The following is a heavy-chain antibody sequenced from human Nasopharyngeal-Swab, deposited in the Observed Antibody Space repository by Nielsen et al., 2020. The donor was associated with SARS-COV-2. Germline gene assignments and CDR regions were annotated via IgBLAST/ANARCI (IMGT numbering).Heavy chain of an antibody. J-gene: IGHJ6*02. Sequence: WIRQPPGRGPEWVAVISYDGSNKYYADSVKGRFTISRDNSKNTLYLQMNSLRAEDTAVYYCARDHLYCSGGSCYRNYYGMDVWGQGTTVTVSS. CDR3: ARDHLYCSGGSCYRNYYGMDV. CDR2: ISYDGSNK. D-gene: IGHD2-15*01. V-gene: IGHV3-30-3*01.